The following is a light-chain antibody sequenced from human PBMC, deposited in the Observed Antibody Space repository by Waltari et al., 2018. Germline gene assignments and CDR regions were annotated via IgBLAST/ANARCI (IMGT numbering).Light chain of an antibody. V-gene: IGLV4-69*01. Sequence: QVVLTQAPSASGSLGGSVKLTCSLSSGHINYAIAWHQKQPGKGPRFLVKVNSDGAHTKGDGVPVRFSGSSSGTERYLTISSLQSDDEAEYYCQTWGVDFGVFAGGTKVTVL. CDR3: QTWGVDFGV. J-gene: IGLJ3*02. CDR2: VNSDGAH. CDR1: SGHINYA.